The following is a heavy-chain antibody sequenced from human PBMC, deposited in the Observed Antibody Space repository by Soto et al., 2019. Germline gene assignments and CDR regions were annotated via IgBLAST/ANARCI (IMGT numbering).Heavy chain of an antibody. CDR2: ISTNGGST. Sequence: EVQLVESGGGLVQPGGSLRLSCAASGFTFSSYAMYWVRQTPGKGLEYVSAISTNGGSTYNANSAKGRFTISRDNSKNTRYLQMGSLRAEDMAVYYWARQGGDSSGWYGGYYFDYWGQGALVTVSS. D-gene: IGHD6-19*01. CDR3: ARQGGDSSGWYGGYYFDY. CDR1: GFTFSSYA. J-gene: IGHJ4*02. V-gene: IGHV3-64*01.